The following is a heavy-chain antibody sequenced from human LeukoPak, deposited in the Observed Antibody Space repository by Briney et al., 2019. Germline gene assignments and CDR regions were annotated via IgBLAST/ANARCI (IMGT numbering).Heavy chain of an antibody. J-gene: IGHJ4*02. CDR2: ISYDGSNK. D-gene: IGHD6-19*01. V-gene: IGHV3-30*18. Sequence: RGSLSLSCVASGFTFSSLGMQWVRQAPGKGREWVAVISYDGSNKYYADSVKGRFTISRDNSNNTLYLQMNSLRAEDTAVYYCANPDSSGWDYVDYWGQGTLVTVSS. CDR3: ANPDSSGWDYVDY. CDR1: GFTFSSLG.